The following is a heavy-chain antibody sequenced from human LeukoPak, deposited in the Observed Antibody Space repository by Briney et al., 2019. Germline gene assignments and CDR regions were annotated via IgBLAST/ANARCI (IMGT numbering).Heavy chain of an antibody. CDR1: GFTFSSYA. J-gene: IGHJ3*02. Sequence: PVGSLRLSCAASGFTFSSYAMSWVRQAPGKGLEWGSAISGSGGSTYYADSVKGRFAISRDNSKNTLYLQVNSLRAEDTAVYYCARCSYGRPLVNIWGQGTMVTVAS. D-gene: IGHD3-10*02. V-gene: IGHV3-23*01. CDR2: ISGSGGST. CDR3: ARCSYGRPLVNI.